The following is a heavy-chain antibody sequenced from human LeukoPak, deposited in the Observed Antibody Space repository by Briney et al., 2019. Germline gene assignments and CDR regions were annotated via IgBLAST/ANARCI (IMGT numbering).Heavy chain of an antibody. CDR2: IYYSGST. CDR3: ARELHDSSGAFDI. CDR1: GGSISSSSYY. D-gene: IGHD3-22*01. Sequence: SETLSLTCTVSGGSISSSSYYWGWIRQPPGKGLEWIGSIYYSGSTYYNPSLKSRVTISVDTSKNQFSLKLSSVTAADTAVYYCARELHDSSGAFDIWGQGTMVTVSS. J-gene: IGHJ3*02. V-gene: IGHV4-39*07.